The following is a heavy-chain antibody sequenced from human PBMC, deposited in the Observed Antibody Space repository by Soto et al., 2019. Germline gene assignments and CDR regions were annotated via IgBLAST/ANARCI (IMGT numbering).Heavy chain of an antibody. CDR2: LSSAGSAI. Sequence: GGSLRLSCAASGFTFSGYSMNWVRQAPGKGLEWLSHLSSAGSAIFYADSVRGRFTISRDNAKNSLFLQMNSLRAEDMAVYYCASVGMWWARAFDIWGQGTMVTVS. D-gene: IGHD2-21*01. CDR3: ASVGMWWARAFDI. V-gene: IGHV3-48*01. J-gene: IGHJ3*02. CDR1: GFTFSGYS.